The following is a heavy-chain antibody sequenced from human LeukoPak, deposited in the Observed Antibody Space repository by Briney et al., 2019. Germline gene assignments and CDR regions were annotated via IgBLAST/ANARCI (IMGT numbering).Heavy chain of an antibody. CDR3: ARVGYDILTGYKRNDYLLDV. V-gene: IGHV4-59*01. CDR2: TYYRGST. CDR1: NASINSYY. D-gene: IGHD3-9*01. J-gene: IGHJ6*04. Sequence: PSQTLSLTCTVSNASINSYYWSWIRQPPGKGLEWIGYTYYRGSTNYNPFLKSRVTISLDTSKNQVSLRLTSVTAADTAVYYCARVGYDILTGYKRNDYLLDVWGKGTTVTVSS.